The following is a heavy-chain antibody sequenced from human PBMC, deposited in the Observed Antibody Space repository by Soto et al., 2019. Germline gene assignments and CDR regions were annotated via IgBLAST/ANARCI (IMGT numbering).Heavy chain of an antibody. V-gene: IGHV4-39*01. CDR1: GGSISSSSYY. D-gene: IGHD6-25*01. CDR3: AGQTFTIAAASYGRSNWFDP. Sequence: SETLSLTCTVSGGSISSSSYYWGWIRQPPGKGLEWIGSIYYSGSTYYNPSLKSRVTISVDTSKNQFSLRLNSVTGADTALYYCAGQTFTIAAASYGRSNWFDPWGPGTLVT. J-gene: IGHJ5*02. CDR2: IYYSGST.